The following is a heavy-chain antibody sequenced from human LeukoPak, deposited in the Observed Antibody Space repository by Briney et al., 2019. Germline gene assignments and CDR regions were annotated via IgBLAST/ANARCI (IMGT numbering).Heavy chain of an antibody. CDR3: ARGFSGSYFQVDP. J-gene: IGHJ5*02. CDR1: GGSISSYY. D-gene: IGHD1-26*01. CDR2: IYYSGST. Sequence: SETLSLTCTVSGGSISSYYWSWIRQPPGKGLEWIGYIYYSGSTNYNPSLKSRVTISVDTSKNQFSLKLSSVTAADTAVYYCARGFSGSYFQVDPWGQGTLVTVSS. V-gene: IGHV4-59*01.